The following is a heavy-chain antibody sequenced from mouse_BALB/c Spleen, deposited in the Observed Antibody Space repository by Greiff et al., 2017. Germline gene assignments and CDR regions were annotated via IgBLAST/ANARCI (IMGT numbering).Heavy chain of an antibody. J-gene: IGHJ4*01. CDR2: INPSSGYT. Sequence: VKLQESGAELARPGASVKMSCKASGYTFTSYTMHWVKQRPGQGLEWIGYINPSSGYTNYNQKFKDKATLTADKSSSTAYMQLSSLTSEDSAVYYCARRTYLDAMDYWGQGTSVTVSS. CDR3: ARRTYLDAMDY. V-gene: IGHV1-4*01. CDR1: GYTFTSYT. D-gene: IGHD5-1*01.